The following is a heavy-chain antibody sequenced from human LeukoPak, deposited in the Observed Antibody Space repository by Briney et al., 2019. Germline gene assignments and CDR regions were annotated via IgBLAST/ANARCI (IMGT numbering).Heavy chain of an antibody. CDR2: ISHASSYI. D-gene: IGHD1-26*01. CDR3: ARGGATLGADSFDY. V-gene: IGHV3-21*01. CDR1: GFTFSSHT. J-gene: IGHJ4*02. Sequence: GGSLRLSCAASGFTFSSHTMNWIRQAPGKGLEWVSSISHASSYIYFADSVKGRFAISRDNAKNSLYLQVSSLRAEDTAVYFSARGGATLGADSFDYWGQGTLVTVSS.